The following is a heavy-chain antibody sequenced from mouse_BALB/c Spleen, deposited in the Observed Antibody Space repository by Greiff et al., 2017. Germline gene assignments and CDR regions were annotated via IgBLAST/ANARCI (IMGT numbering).Heavy chain of an antibody. V-gene: IGHV5-12-2*01. CDR2: ISNGGGST. CDR3: ARHKITTVVEGFAY. Sequence: EVQLVESGGGLVQPGGSLKLSCAASGFTFSSYTMSWVRQTPEKRLEWVAYISNGGGSTYYPDTVKGRFTISRDNAKNTLYLQMSSLKSEDTAMYYCARHKITTVVEGFAYWGQGTLVTVSA. CDR1: GFTFSSYT. D-gene: IGHD1-1*01. J-gene: IGHJ3*01.